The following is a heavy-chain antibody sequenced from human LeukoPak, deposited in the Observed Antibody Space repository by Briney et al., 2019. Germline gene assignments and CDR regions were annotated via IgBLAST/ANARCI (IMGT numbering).Heavy chain of an antibody. Sequence: GASVKVSCKASGYIFSAYYMHWVRQAPGQGLEWMGRINPKTGDATYAQKFQGRVTMTRDTSISTAYMEVSRLTSDDTAVYYCARPGNWWFDPWGQGTLVTVSS. CDR2: INPKTGDA. V-gene: IGHV1-2*06. CDR3: ARPGNWWFDP. D-gene: IGHD3-10*01. CDR1: GYIFSAYY. J-gene: IGHJ5*02.